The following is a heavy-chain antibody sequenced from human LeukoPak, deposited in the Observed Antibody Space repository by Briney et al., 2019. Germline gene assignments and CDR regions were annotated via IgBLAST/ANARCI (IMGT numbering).Heavy chain of an antibody. J-gene: IGHJ3*02. V-gene: IGHV3-33*01. CDR1: GFTFSNYA. Sequence: GGSLRLSCAASGFTFSNYAMYWVRQAPGKGLEWVTIIWYDGSNKNYADSVKGRFTISRDNSKNTLYLQMNSLRAEDTAVYYCARGAYCSGGRCPGAFDNWGQGTMVTVSS. CDR2: IWYDGSNK. CDR3: ARGAYCSGGRCPGAFDN. D-gene: IGHD2-15*01.